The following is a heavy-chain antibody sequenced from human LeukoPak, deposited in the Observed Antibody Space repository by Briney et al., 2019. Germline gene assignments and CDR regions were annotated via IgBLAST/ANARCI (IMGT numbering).Heavy chain of an antibody. D-gene: IGHD3-22*01. V-gene: IGHV1-18*04. J-gene: IGHJ3*02. CDR3: ARAPTYYYDSSGHPNAFDI. CDR1: GYTFTSYY. CDR2: ISAYNGNT. Sequence: GASVKVSCKASGYTFTSYYMHWVRQAPGQGLEWMGWISAYNGNTNYAQKLQGRVTMTTDTSTSTAYMELRSLRSDDTAVYYCARAPTYYYDSSGHPNAFDIWGQGTMVTVSS.